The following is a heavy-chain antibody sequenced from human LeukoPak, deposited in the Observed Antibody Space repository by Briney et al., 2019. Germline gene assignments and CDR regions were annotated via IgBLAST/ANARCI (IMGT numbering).Heavy chain of an antibody. J-gene: IGHJ4*02. Sequence: SETLSLTCTVSGGSISSGGYYWSWVRQHPGKGLEWIGYIYYSGSTYYNPSLKSRVTISVDTSKNQFSLKLSSVTAADTAVYYCARAGGFFSPFGYWGQGTLVTVSS. CDR2: IYYSGST. CDR1: GGSISSGGYY. D-gene: IGHD3-3*01. CDR3: ARAGGFFSPFGY. V-gene: IGHV4-31*03.